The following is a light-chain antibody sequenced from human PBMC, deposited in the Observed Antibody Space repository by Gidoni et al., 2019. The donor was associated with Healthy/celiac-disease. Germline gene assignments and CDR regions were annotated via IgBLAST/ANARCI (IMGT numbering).Light chain of an antibody. V-gene: IGKV2-30*01. Sequence: DVVMTQSPLSLPVTLGQPASIHCRSSQSLVYRDGNTYLNWFQQRPGQSPRRLMYKVSNRDSGVPDRFSGSGSGTDFTLKISMVEAEDVGVYYCMQGTHWPPSYTFGQGTKLEIK. J-gene: IGKJ2*01. CDR3: MQGTHWPPSYT. CDR2: KVS. CDR1: QSLVYRDGNTY.